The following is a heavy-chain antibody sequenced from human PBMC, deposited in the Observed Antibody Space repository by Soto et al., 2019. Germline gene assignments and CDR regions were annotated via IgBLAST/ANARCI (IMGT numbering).Heavy chain of an antibody. J-gene: IGHJ5*02. V-gene: IGHV4-38-2*01. CDR2: IYHGGST. D-gene: IGHD3-22*01. CDR1: GYSISRGCY. CDR3: ARVGPWVPYYYDSSPYTFENWFDP. Sequence: ADTLSLTCDVSGYSISRGCYWGWLRQPPGKGLEGVGRIYHGGSTYYNPSLNSRVTLSIDMTNNHVSLILNSVTAADTAVYYCARVGPWVPYYYDSSPYTFENWFDPWGQGTLVTVSS.